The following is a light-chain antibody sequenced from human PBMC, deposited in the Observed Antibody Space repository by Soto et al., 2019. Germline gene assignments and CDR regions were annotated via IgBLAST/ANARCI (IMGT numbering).Light chain of an antibody. Sequence: DIQMTQSPSSLSASVGDRVTIACQASGDINNYLSWFQQKPGKAPKLLIYDASKLEAGVPSRFSGSGSGTDFTFTITSLQAEDTATYFCQQYDDLPYTFGQGTKLEIK. CDR2: DAS. V-gene: IGKV1-33*01. CDR1: GDINNY. CDR3: QQYDDLPYT. J-gene: IGKJ2*01.